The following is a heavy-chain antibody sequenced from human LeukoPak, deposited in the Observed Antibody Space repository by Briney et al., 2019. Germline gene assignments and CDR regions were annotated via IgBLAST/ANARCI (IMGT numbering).Heavy chain of an antibody. CDR2: ISAYNGNT. J-gene: IGHJ3*02. D-gene: IGHD3-3*01. CDR3: ARGTDFWRTLNAFDI. V-gene: IGHV1-18*01. CDR1: GYTFTSYG. Sequence: GASVKVSCKASGYTFTSYGISWVRQAPGQGLEWMGWISAYNGNTNYAQKLQGRVTMTTDTSTSTAYMELRSLRSDDTAVYYCARGTDFWRTLNAFDIWGQGTMVTASS.